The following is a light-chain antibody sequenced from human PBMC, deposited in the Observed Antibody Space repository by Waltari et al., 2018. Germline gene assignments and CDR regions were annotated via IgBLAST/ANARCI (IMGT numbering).Light chain of an antibody. Sequence: SYELTQPPSVSVSPGQTARITCSGDALPKQYSFWYQQRSGQAPVVVIYKDTERPSGIPERFSGSSSGTRVTLTISGVPAEDEADYYCQSTDNSGTYVVFGGGTKLTVL. CDR2: KDT. V-gene: IGLV3-25*03. J-gene: IGLJ2*01. CDR3: QSTDNSGTYVV. CDR1: ALPKQY.